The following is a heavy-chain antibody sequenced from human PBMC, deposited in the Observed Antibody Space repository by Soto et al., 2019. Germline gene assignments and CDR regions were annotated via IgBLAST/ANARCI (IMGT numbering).Heavy chain of an antibody. V-gene: IGHV4-30-4*02. CDR3: VRRHVSATGIDWFDP. D-gene: IGHD6-13*01. CDR2: IYYSGST. J-gene: IGHJ5*02. CDR1: GGSISSGDYY. Sequence: SETLSLTCTVSGGSISSGDYYWSWIRQPPGKGLEWIGYIYYSGSTYYNPSLKSRVTISVDTSKNQFSLKLRSEDTAVYCCVRRHVSATGIDWFDPWGQGTLVTVSS.